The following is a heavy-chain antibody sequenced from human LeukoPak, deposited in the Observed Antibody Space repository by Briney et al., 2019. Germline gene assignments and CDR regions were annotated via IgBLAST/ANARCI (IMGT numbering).Heavy chain of an antibody. CDR3: ARGNYDILTGYYPLDY. J-gene: IGHJ4*02. CDR1: GYSISTGHY. V-gene: IGHV4-38-2*02. D-gene: IGHD3-9*01. Sequence: SETLSLTCTVSGYSISTGHYWGWIRPPPGQGLEWIASIFLGETTYYKPSLKSRLTISVDTSKNQLSLKLSSVTAADTAVYYCARGNYDILTGYYPLDYWGQGTLVTVSS. CDR2: IFLGETT.